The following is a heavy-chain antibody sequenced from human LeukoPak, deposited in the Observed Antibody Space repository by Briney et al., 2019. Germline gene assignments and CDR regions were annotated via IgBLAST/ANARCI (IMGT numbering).Heavy chain of an antibody. J-gene: IGHJ4*02. CDR1: GFTFSSYG. D-gene: IGHD3-22*01. V-gene: IGHV3-33*01. CDR3: AREEDSSGYYLDY. CDR2: IWYDVSNK. Sequence: GRSLRLSCAASGFTFSSYGMHWVRQAQGKGLDWLAVIWYDVSNKYYADSVKGRFTISRDNSKNTLYLQMNSLRAEDTAVYYCAREEDSSGYYLDYWGQGTLVTVSS.